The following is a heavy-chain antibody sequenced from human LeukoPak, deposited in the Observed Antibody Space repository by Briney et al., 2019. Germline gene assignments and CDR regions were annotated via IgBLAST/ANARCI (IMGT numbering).Heavy chain of an antibody. V-gene: IGHV3-23*01. CDR3: AKDQPRYYGSGSNYFDY. CDR1: GFTFSTYG. J-gene: IGHJ4*02. D-gene: IGHD3-10*01. Sequence: GGTLRLSCAASGFTFSTYGMSWVRQAPGKWLEWVSAISGSGGSTYYADSVKGRFTISRDNSKNTLYLQMNSLRAEDTAVYYCAKDQPRYYGSGSNYFDYWGQGTLVTVSS. CDR2: ISGSGGST.